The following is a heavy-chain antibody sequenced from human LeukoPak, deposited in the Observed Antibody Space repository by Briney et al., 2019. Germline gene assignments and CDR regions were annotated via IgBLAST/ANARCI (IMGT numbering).Heavy chain of an antibody. D-gene: IGHD2-2*01. CDR3: AAAGYCSSTSCSPYYYYGMDV. CDR1: GFTFTSSA. J-gene: IGHJ6*02. Sequence: SVKVSCKASGFTFTSSAMQWVRQARGQRLEWIGWIVVGSGNTNYAQKFQERVTITRDMSTSTAYMGLSSLRSKDTAVYYCAAAGYCSSTSCSPYYYYGMDVWGQGTTVTVSS. CDR2: IVVGSGNT. V-gene: IGHV1-58*02.